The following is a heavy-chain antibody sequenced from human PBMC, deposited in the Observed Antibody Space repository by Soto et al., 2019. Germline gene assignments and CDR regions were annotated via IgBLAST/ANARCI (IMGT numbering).Heavy chain of an antibody. CDR2: IIPIFGTA. CDR3: ARGMRYDFWSGSLFDY. D-gene: IGHD3-3*01. CDR1: GGTFSSYA. J-gene: IGHJ4*02. Sequence: QVQLVQSGAEVKKPGSSVKVSCKASGGTFSSYAISWVRQAPGQGLEWMGGIIPIFGTANYAQKFQGRVTMTRNTSISTAYMELSSLRSEDTAVYYCARGMRYDFWSGSLFDYWGQGTLVTVSS. V-gene: IGHV1-69*06.